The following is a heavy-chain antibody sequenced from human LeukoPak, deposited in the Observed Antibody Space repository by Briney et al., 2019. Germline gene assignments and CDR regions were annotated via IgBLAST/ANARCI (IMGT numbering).Heavy chain of an antibody. V-gene: IGHV3-21*01. CDR1: GFTFSSYT. Sequence: PGGSLRLSCAASGFTFSSYTMNWVRQAPGKGLEWVSSLSSGSTYIYYADSVKGRFTISRDNAKNSLYLQMNSLRAEDTAVYYCARDPGYRDFDYGGQGTRVTVSS. D-gene: IGHD3-9*01. CDR2: LSSGSTYI. J-gene: IGHJ4*02. CDR3: ARDPGYRDFDY.